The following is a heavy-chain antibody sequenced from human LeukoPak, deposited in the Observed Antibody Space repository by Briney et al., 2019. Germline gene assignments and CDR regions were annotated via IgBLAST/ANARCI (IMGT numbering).Heavy chain of an antibody. D-gene: IGHD3-3*01. CDR3: ARGYYDFWSGYSHNWFDP. CDR2: INPNSGGT. Sequence: ASVRVSCKASGYTFTGYYMHWVRQAPGQGREWMGRINPNSGGTNHAQKFQGRVTMTRDTSITTAYMELSRLRSDDTAVYYCARGYYDFWSGYSHNWFDPWGQGTLVTVSS. J-gene: IGHJ5*02. V-gene: IGHV1-2*06. CDR1: GYTFTGYY.